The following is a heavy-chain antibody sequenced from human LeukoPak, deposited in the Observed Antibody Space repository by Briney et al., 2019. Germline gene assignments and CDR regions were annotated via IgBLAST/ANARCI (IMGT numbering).Heavy chain of an antibody. J-gene: IGHJ4*02. D-gene: IGHD4-23*01. CDR1: GFTFNSYA. V-gene: IGHV3-23*01. CDR3: AKFDWGGGTRGSFDS. Sequence: PGGSLRLSCAASGFTFNSYAMSWVRQAPGKGLEWVSAISGSGGSTYYADSVKGRFTISRDNSKNTLYLQMNSLRAEDTAAYYCAKFDWGGGTRGSFDSWGQGTLVTVSS. CDR2: ISGSGGST.